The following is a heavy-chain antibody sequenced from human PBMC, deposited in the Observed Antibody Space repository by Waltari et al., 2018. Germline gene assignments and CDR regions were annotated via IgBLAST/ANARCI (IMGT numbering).Heavy chain of an antibody. V-gene: IGHV4-39*01. D-gene: IGHD2-2*01. CDR1: GGSISSSSYY. Sequence: QLQLQESGPGLVKPSETLSPTCTVSGGSISSSSYYWGWIRQPPGKGLEWIGSIYYSGGTYYDPALKSRGTRSVDTSKNQFSLKLSSVTAADTAVYYCARHRGDIVGVPAAEFDYWGQGTLVTVSS. CDR3: ARHRGDIVGVPAAEFDY. CDR2: IYYSGGT. J-gene: IGHJ4*02.